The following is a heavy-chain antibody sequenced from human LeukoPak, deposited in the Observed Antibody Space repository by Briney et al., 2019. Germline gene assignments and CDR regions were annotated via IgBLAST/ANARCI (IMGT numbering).Heavy chain of an antibody. CDR3: ASHSWSYFDRNNWFDS. CDR2: VNGGGSRT. CDR1: GFSFSSYW. J-gene: IGHJ5*01. Sequence: PGGSLRLSCAASGFSFSSYWMYWVRQGPGKGLVWVSRVNGGGSRTDYADSVKGRFTISRDNAKNTLYLQMNSLRSEDTAVYYCASHSWSYFDRNNWFDSWGQGTLVTVSS. V-gene: IGHV3-74*01. D-gene: IGHD1-26*01.